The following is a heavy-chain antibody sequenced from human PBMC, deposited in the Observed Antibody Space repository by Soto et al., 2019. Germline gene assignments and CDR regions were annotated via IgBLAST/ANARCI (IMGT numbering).Heavy chain of an antibody. CDR2: INPNSGGT. D-gene: IGHD2-2*01. V-gene: IGHV1-2*04. CDR3: ARGVGGTSSRYYYYYMDV. Sequence: ASVKVSCKASGYTFTGYYMHWVRQAPGQGLEWMGWINPNSGGTNYAQKFQGWVTMTRDTSISTAYMELSRLRSDDTAVYYCARGVGGTSSRYYYYYMDVWGQGTTVTVSS. J-gene: IGHJ6*03. CDR1: GYTFTGYY.